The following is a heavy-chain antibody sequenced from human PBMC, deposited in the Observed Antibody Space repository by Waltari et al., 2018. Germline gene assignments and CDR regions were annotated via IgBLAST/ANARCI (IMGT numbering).Heavy chain of an antibody. CDR3: ARDAPWVVEGYYMDV. J-gene: IGHJ6*03. V-gene: IGHV3-21*01. CDR1: GFTFSSDS. Sequence: EVQLVESGGGLVKHGGSLRLSCAASGFTFSSDSKNWVRQAPGKGLEWVSSISSSSSYIYYADSVKGRFTISRDNAKNSLYLQMNSLRAEDTAVYYCARDAPWVVEGYYMDVWGKGTTVTISS. CDR2: ISSSSSYI. D-gene: IGHD2-15*01.